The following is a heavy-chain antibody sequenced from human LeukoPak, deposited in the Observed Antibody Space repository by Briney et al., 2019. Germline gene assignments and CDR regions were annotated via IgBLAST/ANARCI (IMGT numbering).Heavy chain of an antibody. Sequence: GASLQISCKGSGYIFTSYWIGWVRQLPGKGLEWMGIIYPGDSDTRYSPSFQGQVTISADKSISTAYLQWSSLKASDTAMYYCARRRGIAAAENYFDYWGQGTLVTVSS. V-gene: IGHV5-51*01. D-gene: IGHD6-13*01. J-gene: IGHJ4*02. CDR1: GYIFTSYW. CDR2: IYPGDSDT. CDR3: ARRRGIAAAENYFDY.